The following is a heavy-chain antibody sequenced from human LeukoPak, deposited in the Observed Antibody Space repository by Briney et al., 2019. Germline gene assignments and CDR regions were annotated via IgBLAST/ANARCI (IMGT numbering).Heavy chain of an antibody. CDR3: ARISSSWYGFDY. CDR2: IYHSGST. CDR1: GYCISSGYY. V-gene: IGHV4-38-2*02. D-gene: IGHD6-13*01. Sequence: SEALSRTCSVSGYCISSGYYWGWIRQPPGKGLGWIGSIYHSGSTYYNPSLKSRVTISVDTSKNQFSLKLSSVTAADTAVYYCARISSSWYGFDYWGQGTLVTVSS. J-gene: IGHJ4*02.